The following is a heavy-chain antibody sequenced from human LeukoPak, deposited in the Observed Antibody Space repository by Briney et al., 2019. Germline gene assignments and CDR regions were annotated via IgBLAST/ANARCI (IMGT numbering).Heavy chain of an antibody. CDR1: GYTFTSFG. CDR3: ARDHPYLDYGMDV. Sequence: ASVRVSCKASGYTFTSFGISWVRQAPGQGLEWMGWISPYNGNTNYPQKVQGRVTMTTDTSTYTVYMELRRLRSDDTAVYYCARDHPYLDYGMDVWGQGTTVTVSS. V-gene: IGHV1-18*01. CDR2: ISPYNGNT. D-gene: IGHD3-10*01. J-gene: IGHJ6*02.